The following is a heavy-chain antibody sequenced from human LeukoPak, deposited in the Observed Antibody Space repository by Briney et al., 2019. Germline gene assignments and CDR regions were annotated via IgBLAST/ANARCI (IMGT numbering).Heavy chain of an antibody. Sequence: GGSLRLSCAASGFTFSSYWMHWVRQAPGKGLVWVSRINSDGSSTSYADSVKGRFTISRDNAKNTLYLKMNSLRAEDTAVYYCASGYCSGGSCYRNNYFDYWGQGTLVTVSS. CDR3: ASGYCSGGSCYRNNYFDY. V-gene: IGHV3-74*01. J-gene: IGHJ4*02. CDR2: INSDGSST. D-gene: IGHD2-15*01. CDR1: GFTFSSYW.